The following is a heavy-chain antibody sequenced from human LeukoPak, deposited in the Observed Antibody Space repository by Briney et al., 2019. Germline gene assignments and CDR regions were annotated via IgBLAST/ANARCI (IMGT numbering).Heavy chain of an antibody. D-gene: IGHD3-9*01. V-gene: IGHV4-38-2*02. CDR1: GYSISSDYY. J-gene: IGHJ6*03. Sequence: SETLSLTCTVSGYSISSDYYWGWIRQPPGRGLEWIGTIYHSGSTYYNPSLKSRVTISVDTSKNQFSLKLSSVTAADTAVYYCCRKDILTGYYSYYYMDVWGKGTTVT. CDR2: IYHSGST. CDR3: CRKDILTGYYSYYYMDV.